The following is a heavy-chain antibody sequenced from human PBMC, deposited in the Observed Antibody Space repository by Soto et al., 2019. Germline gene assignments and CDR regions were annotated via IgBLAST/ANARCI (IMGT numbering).Heavy chain of an antibody. J-gene: IGHJ4*02. D-gene: IGHD3-10*01. CDR3: ARGWGVTDN. V-gene: IGHV3-74*01. CDR1: GFSLSHYW. CDR2: INLDGSST. Sequence: EVQLVESGGGLIQPGGALRLTCTASGFSLSHYWMHWIRQAPGKGLVWVSRINLDGSSTDYAPSVKGRFTISRDNAKNTLYLQMNSLAADDTAVYYCARGWGVTDNWGRGTLVTVSS.